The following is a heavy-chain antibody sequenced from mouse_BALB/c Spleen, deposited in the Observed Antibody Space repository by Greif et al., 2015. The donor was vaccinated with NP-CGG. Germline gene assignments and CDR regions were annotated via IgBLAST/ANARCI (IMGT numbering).Heavy chain of an antibody. J-gene: IGHJ1*01. CDR1: GFNIKDTY. V-gene: IGHV14-3*02. Sequence: VQLQQSGAELVKPGASVKLSCTASGFNIKDTYMHWVKQRPEQGLEWIGRIDPANGNTKYDPKFQGKATITADTSSNTAYLQLSSLTSEDTAVYYCARSYYYTRYFDVWGAGTTVTVSS. CDR2: IDPANGNT. CDR3: ARSYYYTRYFDV. D-gene: IGHD1-1*01.